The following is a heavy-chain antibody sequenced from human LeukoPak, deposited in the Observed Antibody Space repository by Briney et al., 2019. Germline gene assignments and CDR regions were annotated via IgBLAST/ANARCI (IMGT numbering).Heavy chain of an antibody. Sequence: ASVKVSCKSSGYTFTSHDINWLRQATGQGLEWMGWMTPGSGNTTYAQKLQGRVTMTTDTSTSTAYMELRSLRSDDTAVYYCAGTDYYDSSGSEAFDIWGQGTMVTVSS. D-gene: IGHD3-22*01. CDR1: GYTFTSHD. V-gene: IGHV1-18*01. CDR2: MTPGSGNT. CDR3: AGTDYYDSSGSEAFDI. J-gene: IGHJ3*02.